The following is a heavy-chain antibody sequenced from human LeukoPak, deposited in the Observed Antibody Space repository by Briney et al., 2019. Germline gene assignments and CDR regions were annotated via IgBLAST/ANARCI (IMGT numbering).Heavy chain of an antibody. Sequence: GGSLRLSCAASGFTFSSYSMNWVRQAPGTGLESVALINWDGRNSHYSDSVRGRFTISRDNTKNSLYLQMNNLRTEDTALYYCARDPRAGYLDNWGRGTLVTVSS. CDR1: GFTFSSYS. CDR2: INWDGRNS. V-gene: IGHV3-43*01. J-gene: IGHJ4*02. CDR3: ARDPRAGYLDN. D-gene: IGHD1-14*01.